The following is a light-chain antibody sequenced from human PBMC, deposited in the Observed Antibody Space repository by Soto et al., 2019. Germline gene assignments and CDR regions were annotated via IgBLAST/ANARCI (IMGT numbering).Light chain of an antibody. V-gene: IGLV2-14*03. CDR2: DVT. CDR1: SSDIGGYNF. Sequence: QSALTQPASVSGSPGQSITISCSGTSSDIGGYNFVSCYQQHPGKAPKLIIYDVTNRPSGISHRFSGSKSGNTASLTISGLQVDDEADYYCSSYRSSATLPVFGGGTKLTVL. J-gene: IGLJ3*02. CDR3: SSYRSSATLPV.